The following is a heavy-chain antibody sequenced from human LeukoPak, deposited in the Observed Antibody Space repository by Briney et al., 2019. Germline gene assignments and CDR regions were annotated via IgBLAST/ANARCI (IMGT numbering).Heavy chain of an antibody. Sequence: SGGSLRLSCTASGFTFSTYAIHWVRRAPGKGLEWVAVIWSDSTNKYYADSVRGRFTISRDNSKSTLYLQMSSLRAEDTAMYYCARDRLTTVTTFHFDYWGQGTLVTVSS. CDR3: ARDRLTTVTTFHFDY. CDR2: IWSDSTNK. V-gene: IGHV3-33*08. CDR1: GFTFSTYA. D-gene: IGHD4-17*01. J-gene: IGHJ4*02.